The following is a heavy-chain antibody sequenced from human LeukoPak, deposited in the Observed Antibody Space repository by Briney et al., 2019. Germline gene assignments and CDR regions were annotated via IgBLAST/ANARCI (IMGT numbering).Heavy chain of an antibody. CDR2: ISGSGGST. CDR1: GFTYSSYA. Sequence: PGGSLRLSCAPSGFTYSSYAMSWVRHAPGTGLEWVSGISGSGGSTYYADSVKGRFTISRDNSKNTLYLQMNSLRAEDTAVYYCAKESTYYYDSSGIVDYWGQGTLVTGSS. CDR3: AKESTYYYDSSGIVDY. D-gene: IGHD3-22*01. J-gene: IGHJ4*02. V-gene: IGHV3-23*01.